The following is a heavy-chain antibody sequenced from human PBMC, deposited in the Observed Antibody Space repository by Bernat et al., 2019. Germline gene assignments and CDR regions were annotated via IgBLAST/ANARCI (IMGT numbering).Heavy chain of an antibody. CDR3: AKDLGVSMMLCPGRFDP. CDR1: GFTFRSYA. J-gene: IGHJ5*02. Sequence: EVQLLESGGGLVQPGGSLRLSCAASGFTFRSYAMSWVRQAPGKGLEWVSAITGSGASSYYAAYMKGRFTISRDNSQNTLYLQMNSLGADDTAVYYCAKDLGVSMMLCPGRFDPWGQGTLVTVSS. D-gene: IGHD3-16*01. V-gene: IGHV3-23*01. CDR2: ITGSGASS.